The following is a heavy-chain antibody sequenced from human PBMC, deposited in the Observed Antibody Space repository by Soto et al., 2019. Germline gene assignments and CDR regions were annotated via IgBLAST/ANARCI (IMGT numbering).Heavy chain of an antibody. V-gene: IGHV4-59*01. CDR2: IYYSGST. D-gene: IGHD2-8*01. CDR3: ARASGDPNDFDY. J-gene: IGHJ4*02. Sequence: SETLSLTCTVSGGSISSYYWSWIRQPPGKGLEWIGYIYYSGSTNYNPSLKSRVTISVDTSKNQFSLKLSSVTAADTAVYYCARASGDPNDFDYWGQGTLVTVSS. CDR1: GGSISSYY.